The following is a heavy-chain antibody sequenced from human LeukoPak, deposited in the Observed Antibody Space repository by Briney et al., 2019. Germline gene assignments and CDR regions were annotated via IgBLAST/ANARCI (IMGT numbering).Heavy chain of an antibody. J-gene: IGHJ4*02. CDR2: ISAYNGNT. Sequence: ASVKVSCMASGYTFTSYGISWVRQAPRQGLEWMGWISAYNGNTNYAQKLQGRVTMTTDTSTSIAYMELRSLRSDDTAVYYCARGGMGSSWGVFDYWGQGTLVTVSS. CDR1: GYTFTSYG. V-gene: IGHV1-18*04. CDR3: ARGGMGSSWGVFDY. D-gene: IGHD6-13*01.